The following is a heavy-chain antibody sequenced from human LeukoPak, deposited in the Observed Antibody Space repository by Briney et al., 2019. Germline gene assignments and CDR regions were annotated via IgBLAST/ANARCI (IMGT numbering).Heavy chain of an antibody. D-gene: IGHD5-18*01. V-gene: IGHV3-7*01. CDR1: GFTFSSYW. J-gene: IGHJ4*02. Sequence: PGGSLRLSCAASGFTFSSYWMSWVRQAPGKGLEWVANIKQDGSEKYYVDSVKGRFTISRDNAKNSLYLQMNSLRAEDTAVYYCAREVVGSRGYSYAFDYWGQGTLVTVSS. CDR2: IKQDGSEK. CDR3: AREVVGSRGYSYAFDY.